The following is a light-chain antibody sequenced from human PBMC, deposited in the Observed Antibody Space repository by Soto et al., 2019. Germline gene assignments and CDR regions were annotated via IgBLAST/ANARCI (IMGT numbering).Light chain of an antibody. CDR1: SSNIGAGYD. CDR3: QSYDSSLRGRV. Sequence: QLVLTQPPSVSGAPGQRVTISCTGSSSNIGAGYDVHWYQQLPGTAPKLLIYGNSNRPSGVPDRFSGSKSGTSASLAITGLQAEDEADCYCQSYDSSLRGRVFGGGTKLTVL. CDR2: GNS. V-gene: IGLV1-40*01. J-gene: IGLJ3*02.